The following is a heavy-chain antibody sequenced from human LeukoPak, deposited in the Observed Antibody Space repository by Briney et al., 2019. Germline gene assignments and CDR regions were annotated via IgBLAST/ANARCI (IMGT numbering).Heavy chain of an antibody. Sequence: PSETLSLTYTVSGGSISSYYWSWIRQPPGKGLEWIGYIYYSGSTNYNPSLKSRVTISVDTSKNQFSLKLSSVTAADTAVYYCARDGSGKSGWFDPWGQGTLVTGSS. CDR3: ARDGSGKSGWFDP. J-gene: IGHJ5*02. D-gene: IGHD3-10*01. CDR2: IYYSGST. CDR1: GGSISSYY. V-gene: IGHV4-59*01.